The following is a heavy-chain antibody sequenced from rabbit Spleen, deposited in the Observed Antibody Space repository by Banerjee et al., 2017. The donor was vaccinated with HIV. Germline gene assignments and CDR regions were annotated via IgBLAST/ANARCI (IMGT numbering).Heavy chain of an antibody. D-gene: IGHD1-1*01. CDR3: ARDLVAVIGWNFNL. J-gene: IGHJ4*01. CDR2: INIVTGKA. V-gene: IGHV1S45*01. CDR1: GVSFSDKDV. Sequence: EQLEESGGGLVKPEGSLTLTCKASGVSFSDKDVMCWVRQAPGKGLEWIACINIVTGKAVYASWAKDRFIMSRTSSTTVTLQMTSLTGADTATYFCARDLVAVIGWNFNLWGPGTLVTVS.